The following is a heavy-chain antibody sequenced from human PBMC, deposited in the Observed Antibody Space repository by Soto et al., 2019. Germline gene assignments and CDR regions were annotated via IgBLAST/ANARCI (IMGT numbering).Heavy chain of an antibody. CDR1: RFTFINYA. V-gene: IGHV3-23*01. J-gene: IGHJ4*02. Sequence: GGSMRLSCAFSRFTFINYAMSWVRQAPGKGLEWVSVISCSGGSTYYADSVKGRLTISRDNSKNTLYLQMNSLRAEDTAVYYCAKDVSSITIIQRRVKTPYSFDYWGQGTLVTVSS. CDR3: AKDVSSITIIQRRVKTPYSFDY. D-gene: IGHD3-9*01. CDR2: ISCSGGST.